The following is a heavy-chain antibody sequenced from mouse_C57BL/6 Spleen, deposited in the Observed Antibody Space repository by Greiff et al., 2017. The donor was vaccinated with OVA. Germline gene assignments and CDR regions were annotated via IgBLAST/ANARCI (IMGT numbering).Heavy chain of an antibody. Sequence: VQVVESGPELVKPGASVKISCKASGYAFSSSWMNWVKQRPGKGLEWIGRIYPGDGDTNYNGKFKGKATLTADKSSSTAYMQLSSLTSEDSAVYFCARDYYGSLYAMDYWGQGTSVTVSS. CDR2: IYPGDGDT. CDR3: ARDYYGSLYAMDY. V-gene: IGHV1-82*01. D-gene: IGHD1-1*01. CDR1: GYAFSSSW. J-gene: IGHJ4*01.